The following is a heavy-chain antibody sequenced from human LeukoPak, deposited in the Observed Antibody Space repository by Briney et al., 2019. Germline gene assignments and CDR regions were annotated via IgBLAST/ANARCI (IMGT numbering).Heavy chain of an antibody. J-gene: IGHJ4*02. D-gene: IGHD1-14*01. CDR2: KYHSGST. Sequence: PSETLSLTCTVSGYSISSGYYWGWIRQPPGKGLEWIASKYHSGSTYYNPSLKNRVTISVDKSKNQFSLKLSSVTAADTAVYYCARDGSTGYFDYWGQGTLVTASS. CDR3: ARDGSTGYFDY. CDR1: GYSISSGYY. V-gene: IGHV4-38-2*02.